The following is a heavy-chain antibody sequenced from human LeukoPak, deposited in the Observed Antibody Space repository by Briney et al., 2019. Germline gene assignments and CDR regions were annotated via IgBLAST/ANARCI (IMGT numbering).Heavy chain of an antibody. CDR2: ISTYNGNT. V-gene: IGHV1-18*01. CDR1: GYTFSNYD. CDR3: GRKQKGAHYYGRDV. Sequence: ASVKVSCKSSGYTFSNYDITWVRQAPGQGLEWMGWISTYNGNTNYAQKFQGRVTMTTDRSTSTAYMELRSLRSDDTALYYCGRKQKGAHYYGRDVWGKGTTVTVSS. J-gene: IGHJ6*04. D-gene: IGHD1/OR15-1a*01.